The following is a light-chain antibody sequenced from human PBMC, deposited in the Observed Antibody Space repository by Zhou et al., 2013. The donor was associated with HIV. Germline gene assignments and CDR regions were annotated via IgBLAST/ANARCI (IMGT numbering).Light chain of an antibody. CDR2: DAS. V-gene: IGKV3-15*01. Sequence: EVVLTQSPATLSLSPGDRATLSCRASQSVRSGVAWYQQKPGQAPRLLIYDASTRATGIPPRFSGSGSGTEFTLTISSLQSEDFAVYYCQQYNNWPPTWTFGQGTKVEIK. CDR3: QQYNNWPPTWT. J-gene: IGKJ1*01. CDR1: QSVRSG.